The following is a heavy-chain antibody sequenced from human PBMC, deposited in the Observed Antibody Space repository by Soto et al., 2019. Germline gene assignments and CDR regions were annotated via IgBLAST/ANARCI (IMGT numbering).Heavy chain of an antibody. CDR1: GDSIISSDFY. CDR3: ARHSLALRKNNWFDP. Sequence: SETLSLTCTVSGDSIISSDFYWGWVHQPPGKGLEWIGSIFYLGSSYYNPSLKSRVTMSVDTSKNQFSLRLRSVTAADTALYFCARHSLALRKNNWFDPWGQGIMVTVS. J-gene: IGHJ5*02. V-gene: IGHV4-39*01. CDR2: IFYLGSS. D-gene: IGHD3-3*02.